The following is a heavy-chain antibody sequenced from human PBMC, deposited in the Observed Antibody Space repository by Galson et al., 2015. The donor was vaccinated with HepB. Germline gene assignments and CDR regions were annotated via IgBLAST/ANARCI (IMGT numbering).Heavy chain of an antibody. CDR3: ARDERRWLQLGAGPGYFDY. V-gene: IGHV3-21*01. CDR2: ISSSSSYI. Sequence: SLRLSCAASGFTFSSYSMNWVRQAPGKGLEWVSSISSSSSYIYYADSVKGRFTISRDNAKNSLYLQMNSLRAEDTAVYYCARDERRWLQLGAGPGYFDYWGQGTLVTVSS. CDR1: GFTFSSYS. D-gene: IGHD5-24*01. J-gene: IGHJ4*02.